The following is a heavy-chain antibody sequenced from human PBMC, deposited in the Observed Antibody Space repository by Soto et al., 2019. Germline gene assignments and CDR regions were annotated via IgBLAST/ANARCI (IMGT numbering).Heavy chain of an antibody. CDR3: ARPGAPTDTVVYDF. J-gene: IGHJ4*02. V-gene: IGHV5-51*01. CDR2: IYPGDSET. CDR1: GYSFANYW. Sequence: GESLKISCKASGYSFANYWIGWVCQKPGKGLEWMGVIYPGDSETTYSPSFEGQVIISVDRSRGTAFLEWSSLKASDTAMYYCARPGAPTDTVVYDFWGQGTQVTVSS. D-gene: IGHD5-18*01.